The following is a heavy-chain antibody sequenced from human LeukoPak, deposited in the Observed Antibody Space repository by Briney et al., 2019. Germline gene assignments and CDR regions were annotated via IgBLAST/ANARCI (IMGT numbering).Heavy chain of an antibody. Sequence: SVKVSCKASGGFFNTYAISWVRQAPGQGLDWMGGIIPMFGTTNYAQKLQGRVTITTDESRTTAYMELNSLRAEDTAVYYCAKDPLYSSSWSRNWFDPWGQGTLVTVSS. CDR1: GGFFNTYA. V-gene: IGHV1-69*05. D-gene: IGHD6-13*01. CDR2: IIPMFGTT. CDR3: AKDPLYSSSWSRNWFDP. J-gene: IGHJ5*02.